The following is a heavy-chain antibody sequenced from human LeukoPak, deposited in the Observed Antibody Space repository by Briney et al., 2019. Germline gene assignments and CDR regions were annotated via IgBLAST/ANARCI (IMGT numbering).Heavy chain of an antibody. J-gene: IGHJ3*02. V-gene: IGHV3-21*01. CDR3: ARDLRVGFVAGTTFDI. Sequence: GGSLRLSCAASGFTFSSYSMNWVRQAPGKGLEWVSSISSSSSYIYYADSVKGRFTISRDNAKNSLYLQMNSLRAEDTAVYYCARDLRVGFVAGTTFDIWGQGTMVTVSS. D-gene: IGHD6-19*01. CDR2: ISSSSSYI. CDR1: GFTFSSYS.